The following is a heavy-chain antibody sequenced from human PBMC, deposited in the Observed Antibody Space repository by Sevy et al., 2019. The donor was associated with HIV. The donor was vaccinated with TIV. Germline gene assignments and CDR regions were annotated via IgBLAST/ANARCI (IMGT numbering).Heavy chain of an antibody. J-gene: IGHJ6*02. CDR2: INGDGNSP. D-gene: IGHD3-3*01. V-gene: IGHV3-74*01. CDR3: AREGVDFWSGPVDYYYGMDV. CDR1: GFTFNTHA. Sequence: GGSLRLSCAASGFTFNTHAMHWVRQAPGKGLVWVSRINGDGNSPIYADSVQGRFTISRDNAKNTLFLQMNSLRAEDTGIYYCAREGVDFWSGPVDYYYGMDVWGQGTTVTVSS.